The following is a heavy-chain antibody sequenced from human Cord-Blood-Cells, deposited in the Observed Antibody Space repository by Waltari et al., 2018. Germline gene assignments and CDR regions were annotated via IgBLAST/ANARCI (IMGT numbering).Heavy chain of an antibody. Sequence: LEWVSSISSSSYIYYADSVKGRFTISRDNAKNSLYLQMNSLRAEDTAVYYCARSVGSSATDAFDIWGQGTMVTVSS. CDR2: ISSSSYI. V-gene: IGHV3-21*01. J-gene: IGHJ3*02. D-gene: IGHD6-6*01. CDR3: ARSVGSSATDAFDI.